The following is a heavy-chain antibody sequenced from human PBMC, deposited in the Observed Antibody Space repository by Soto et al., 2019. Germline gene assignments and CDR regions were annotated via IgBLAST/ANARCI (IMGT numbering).Heavy chain of an antibody. V-gene: IGHV4-4*02. J-gene: IGHJ3*02. CDR1: GTSIXNNNW. Sequence: QVQLQESGPGLVKPSGTLSLTCAVSGTSIXNNNWWXXVRQPPGKGLEWIGEISHGGSTNYNPSLKSRVTISVDKSKNQFSLMLSSVTAADTAVYYCAKDXTGADAFEIWGQGIMVTVSS. D-gene: IGHD7-27*01. CDR2: ISHGGST. CDR3: AKDXTGADAFEI.